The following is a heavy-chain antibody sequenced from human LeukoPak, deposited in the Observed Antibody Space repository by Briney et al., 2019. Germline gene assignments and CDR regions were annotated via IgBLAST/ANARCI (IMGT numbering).Heavy chain of an antibody. CDR3: ARGPNSSWSGLDF. J-gene: IGHJ4*02. Sequence: GGSLRLSCTASGFSFSGHWMHWARQLPGKGLVWVSRISPTGSTTSYADSVKGRFTVSRDNAKNTLYLQVNNLRAEDTAVYYCARGPNSSWSGLDFWGQGTLLTVSS. CDR1: GFSFSGHW. CDR2: ISPTGSTT. V-gene: IGHV3-74*01. D-gene: IGHD6-6*01.